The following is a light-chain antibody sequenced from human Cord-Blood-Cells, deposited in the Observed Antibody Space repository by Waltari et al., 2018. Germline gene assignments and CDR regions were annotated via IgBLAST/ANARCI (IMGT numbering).Light chain of an antibody. V-gene: IGLV3-1*01. CDR1: KLGDKY. Sequence: SYELTQPPSVSVSPGQTASITCSGDKLGDKYACWYQQKPGQAPVLVIYQESKRPSGIPERFSGSNSGNPATLTISGTQAMDEADYYCQAWDSSTAVFGGGTKLTVL. CDR3: QAWDSSTAV. CDR2: QES. J-gene: IGLJ3*02.